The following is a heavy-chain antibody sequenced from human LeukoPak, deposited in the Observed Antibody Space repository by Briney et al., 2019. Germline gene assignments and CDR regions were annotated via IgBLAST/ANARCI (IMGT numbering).Heavy chain of an antibody. CDR3: ARGQIYDYVWGSYHYGYYFDY. J-gene: IGHJ4*02. V-gene: IGHV3-74*01. Sequence: GGSLRLSCAASGFTFSSYWMHWVRQAPGKGLVWVSRINSDGSSTSYADSVKGRLTISRDNAKNTLYLQMNSLRAEDTAVYYCARGQIYDYVWGSYHYGYYFDYWGQGTLVTVSS. D-gene: IGHD3-16*02. CDR1: GFTFSSYW. CDR2: INSDGSST.